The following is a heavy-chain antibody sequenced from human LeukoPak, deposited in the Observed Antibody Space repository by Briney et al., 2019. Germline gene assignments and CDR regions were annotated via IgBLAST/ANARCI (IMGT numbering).Heavy chain of an antibody. CDR3: ARGVVGATLRFDY. CDR1: GFTFSSFR. D-gene: IGHD1-26*01. Sequence: GGSLRLSCGASGFTFSSFRMNWVRQTPGKGLEWVSSISSSSSYIYYADSVKGRFTISRDNAKNSLYLQMNSLRAEDTAVYYCARGVVGATLRFDYWGQGTLVTVSS. J-gene: IGHJ4*02. CDR2: ISSSSSYI. V-gene: IGHV3-21*01.